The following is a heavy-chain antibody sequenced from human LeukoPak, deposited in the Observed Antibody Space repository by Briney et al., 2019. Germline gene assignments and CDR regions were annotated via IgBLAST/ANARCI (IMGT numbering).Heavy chain of an antibody. CDR3: ARSIGSEYYMDV. V-gene: IGHV3-48*04. Sequence: GGSLRLSCAAPGFTFSPYYMNWVRQAPGKGLEWVSYISSSSRTIYYADSVKGRFTISRDNAENSLYLQMSSLRAEDTAVYYCARSIGSEYYMDVWGTGTTVTVSS. CDR2: ISSSSRTI. D-gene: IGHD2-15*01. CDR1: GFTFSPYY. J-gene: IGHJ6*03.